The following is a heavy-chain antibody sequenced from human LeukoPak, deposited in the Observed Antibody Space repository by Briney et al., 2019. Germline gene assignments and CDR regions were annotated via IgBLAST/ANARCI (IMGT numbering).Heavy chain of an antibody. CDR2: ISSSGSTI. V-gene: IGHV3-11*04. CDR1: GFTFSDYY. CDR3: ANSNLYSSGWQEPVDY. J-gene: IGHJ4*02. D-gene: IGHD6-19*01. Sequence: GGSLRLSCVASGFTFSDYYMTWIRQAPGKGLEWVSYISSSGSTIYYADSVKGRFTISRDNSKNTLYLQMNSLRAEDTAVYYCANSNLYSSGWQEPVDYWGQGTLVTVSS.